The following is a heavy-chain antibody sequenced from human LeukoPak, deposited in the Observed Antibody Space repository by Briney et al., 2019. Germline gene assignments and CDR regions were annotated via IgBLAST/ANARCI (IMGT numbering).Heavy chain of an antibody. CDR1: GFTFSTYG. D-gene: IGHD6-13*01. V-gene: IGHV3-30*18. CDR2: ISYDGINK. Sequence: GGSLRLSCAASGFTFSTYGVHWVRQAPGKGLDWVAVISYDGINKYYADSVKGRFTISRDNSKSTLYLHMNSLRPEDTAVYYCAKDLAAAGQFPYYYYSGMDVWGQGTTVTVSS. J-gene: IGHJ6*02. CDR3: AKDLAAAGQFPYYYYSGMDV.